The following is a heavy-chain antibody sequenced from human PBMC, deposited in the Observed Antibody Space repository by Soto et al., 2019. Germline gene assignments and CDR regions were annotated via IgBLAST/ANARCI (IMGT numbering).Heavy chain of an antibody. CDR2: IKSKTDGGTT. CDR3: TTAVATDYYMDV. Sequence: PGGSLRLSCAASGLTFSNAWMSWVRQAPGKGLEWVGRIKSKTDGGTTDYAAPVKGRFTISRDDSKNTLYLQMNSLKTEDTAVYYCTTAVATDYYMDVWGKGTTVTVSS. CDR1: GLTFSNAW. V-gene: IGHV3-15*01. D-gene: IGHD5-12*01. J-gene: IGHJ6*03.